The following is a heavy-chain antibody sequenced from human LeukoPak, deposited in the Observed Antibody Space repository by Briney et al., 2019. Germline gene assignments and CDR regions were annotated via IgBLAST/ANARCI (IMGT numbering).Heavy chain of an antibody. CDR1: GFTFSTYV. CDR2: ISGSGGST. D-gene: IGHD1-1*01. J-gene: IGHJ4*02. CDR3: AKGNWRYFDY. V-gene: IGHV3-23*01. Sequence: GGSLRLSCAASGFTFSTYVMSWVRQAPGKGLEWVSAISGSGGSTYYADSVKGRFTISRDNSKNTLYLQMNSLGADDTAVYYCAKGNWRYFDYWGQGTLVTSST.